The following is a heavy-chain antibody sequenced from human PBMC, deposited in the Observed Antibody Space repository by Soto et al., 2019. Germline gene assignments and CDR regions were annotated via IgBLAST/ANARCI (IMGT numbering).Heavy chain of an antibody. Sequence: NPSETLSLTCTVSGGSISSGDYYWSWIRQPPGKGLEWIGYIYYSGSTYYNPSLKSRVTISVDTSKNQFSLKLSSVTAADTAVYYCARSSSWLEYFDYWGQGTLVTVSS. CDR1: GGSISSGDYY. V-gene: IGHV4-30-4*01. CDR2: IYYSGST. D-gene: IGHD6-13*01. CDR3: ARSSSWLEYFDY. J-gene: IGHJ4*02.